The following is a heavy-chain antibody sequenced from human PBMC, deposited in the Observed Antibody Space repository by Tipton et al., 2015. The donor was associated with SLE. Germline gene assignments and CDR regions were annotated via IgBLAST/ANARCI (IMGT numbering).Heavy chain of an antibody. J-gene: IGHJ3*02. CDR3: AREAEIGVVIMGAFDI. CDR2: IYYSGST. Sequence: LRLSCTVSGGSISSGGYHWSWIRQHPGKGLEWIGYIYYSGSTYYNPSLKSRVTISVDTSKKQFSLKLSSVTAADTAVYYCAREAEIGVVIMGAFDIWGQGTMVTVSS. CDR1: GGSISSGGYH. D-gene: IGHD3-3*01. V-gene: IGHV4-31*02.